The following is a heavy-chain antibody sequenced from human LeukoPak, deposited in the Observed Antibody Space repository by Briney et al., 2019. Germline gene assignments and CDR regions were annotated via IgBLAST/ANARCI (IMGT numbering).Heavy chain of an antibody. V-gene: IGHV3-21*01. CDR3: ARDLRGVTTWFDY. CDR2: ISSSSSYI. J-gene: IGHJ4*02. CDR1: GFTFSSYS. D-gene: IGHD4-17*01. Sequence: PGGSLRLSCAASGFTFSSYSMNWVRQAPGKGLEWVSSISSSSSYIYYADSVKGRFTISRDNAKNSLYLQMNSLRAEDTAVYYCARDLRGVTTWFDYWGQGTLVTVSS.